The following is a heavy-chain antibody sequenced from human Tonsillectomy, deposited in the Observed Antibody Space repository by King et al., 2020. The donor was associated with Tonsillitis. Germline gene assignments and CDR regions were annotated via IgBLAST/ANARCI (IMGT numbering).Heavy chain of an antibody. J-gene: IGHJ4*02. CDR1: GGSINADF. V-gene: IGHV4-4*07. D-gene: IGHD6-25*01. CDR3: AREQGSGRGFDY. CDR2: IHISGTT. Sequence: VQLQESGPGLVKPSETLSFSCTVSGGSINADFWGWIRQPAGKGLEWIGRIHISGTTNYNSSLKSRVTMSLDASKNQFSLKLTSVTAADTAVYYCAREQGSGRGFDYWGQGTLVTVSP.